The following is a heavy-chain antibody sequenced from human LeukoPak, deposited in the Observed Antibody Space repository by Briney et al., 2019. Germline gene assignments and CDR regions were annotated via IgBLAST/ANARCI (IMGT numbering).Heavy chain of an antibody. J-gene: IGHJ6*03. CDR1: GFTFSSYS. V-gene: IGHV3-21*04. CDR3: AKGQGGWNYYYMDV. CDR2: ISSSSSYI. D-gene: IGHD1-26*01. Sequence: KPGGSLRLSCAASGFTFSSYSMNWVRQAPGKGLEWVSSISSSSSYIYYADSVKGRFTISRDNAKNSLYLQMNSLRAEDTAVYYCAKGQGGWNYYYMDVWGKGTTVTISS.